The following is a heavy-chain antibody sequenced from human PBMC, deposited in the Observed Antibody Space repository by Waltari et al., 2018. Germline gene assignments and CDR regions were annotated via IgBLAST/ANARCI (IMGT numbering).Heavy chain of an antibody. CDR2: IYTGCSTT. D-gene: IGHD1-26*01. CDR3: AKVQGPATSYWYFDL. Sequence: EVHLLESGGGLVQPGGSLRLSCSASGFTFSTYAMTWVRQAQGKGLEWVSVIYTGCSTTFYADSVEGRFTISRDNSKNTLYLQMSSLRAEDTAVYYCAKVQGPATSYWYFDLWGRGTLVTVSS. V-gene: IGHV3-23*03. CDR1: GFTFSTYA. J-gene: IGHJ2*01.